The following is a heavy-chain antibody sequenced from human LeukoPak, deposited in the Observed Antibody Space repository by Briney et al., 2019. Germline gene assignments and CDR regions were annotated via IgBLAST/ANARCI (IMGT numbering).Heavy chain of an antibody. J-gene: IGHJ6*02. CDR3: ARVEASGPEYYYYYYGMDV. D-gene: IGHD6-19*01. V-gene: IGHV4-39*07. Sequence: SETLSLTCTVSGGSISSSSYYWGWIRQPPGKGLEWIGSIYYSGSTYYNPSLKSRVTISVDTSKNQFSLKLSSVTAADTAVYYCARVEASGPEYYYYYYGMDVWGQGTTVTVSS. CDR1: GGSISSSSYY. CDR2: IYYSGST.